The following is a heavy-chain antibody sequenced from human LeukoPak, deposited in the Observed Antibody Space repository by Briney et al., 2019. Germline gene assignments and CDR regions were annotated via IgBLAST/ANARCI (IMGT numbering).Heavy chain of an antibody. D-gene: IGHD2-15*01. CDR3: VRVASLVFDY. V-gene: IGHV3-72*01. J-gene: IGHJ4*02. CDR1: GFTFSDHY. Sequence: GGSLRLSCAASGFTFSDHYMDWIRQAPGKGLEWVGRIRNKANSYTTEYAASVKGRFTISRDDSKNSLYLQMNSLKTEDTAVYYCVRVASLVFDYRGQGTLVTVSS. CDR2: IRNKANSYTT.